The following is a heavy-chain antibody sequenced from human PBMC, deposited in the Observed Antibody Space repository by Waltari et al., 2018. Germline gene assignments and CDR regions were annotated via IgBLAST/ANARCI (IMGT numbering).Heavy chain of an antibody. D-gene: IGHD3-10*01. CDR3: ARDAFGDY. V-gene: IGHV3-23*01. J-gene: IGHJ4*02. CDR2: SSGSGSST. Sequence: EVQLLESGGGLVQPGGSLRLSCAASGFTFTTTYAMSWVRQAPGKGLEWVSTSSGSGSSTYFADSVKGRFTISRDNSKNTLYLQMNSLRAEDTAVYYCARDAFGDYWGQGTLVTVSS. CDR1: GFTFTTTYA.